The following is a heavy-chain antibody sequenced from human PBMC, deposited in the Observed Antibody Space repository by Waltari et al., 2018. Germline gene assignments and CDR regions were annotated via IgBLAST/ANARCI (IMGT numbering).Heavy chain of an antibody. CDR1: GSSTSLFS. CDR2: MSYSGNS. V-gene: IGHV4-59*01. CDR3: ARDTGGWYFDV. D-gene: IGHD3-10*01. J-gene: IGHJ2*01. Sequence: VQLQESGPRLVKPSETLSLICSVSGSSTSLFSWAWIRQPPGKRLEWMGHMSYSGNSKYNPSLTSLVTISLDKSRDLVTLTLTSVTAADTAFYFCARDTGGWYFDVWGRGTPVTVSS.